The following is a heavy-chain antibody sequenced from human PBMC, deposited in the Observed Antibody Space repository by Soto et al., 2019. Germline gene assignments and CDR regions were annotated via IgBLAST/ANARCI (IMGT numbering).Heavy chain of an antibody. J-gene: IGHJ5*02. CDR1: GHTFTSYG. CDR3: ARWSVSGWPEPDNWFDP. CDR2: INPYNGNT. Sequence: ASVKVSCKASGHTFTSYGISWVRQAPGQGLEWMAWINPYNGNTKYAEKFLGRVTVTTDTSTATAYMELRSLRSDDTAVYYCARWSVSGWPEPDNWFDPWGQGTLVTVSS. D-gene: IGHD6-19*01. V-gene: IGHV1-18*01.